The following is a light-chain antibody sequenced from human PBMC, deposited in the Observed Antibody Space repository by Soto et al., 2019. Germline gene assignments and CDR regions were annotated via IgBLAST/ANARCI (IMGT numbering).Light chain of an antibody. CDR1: QSVSSN. J-gene: IGKJ1*01. Sequence: EIVMTQSPATLSVSPGERATRSCRASQSVSSNLAWYQQKPGQAPRLLIYAASTRVTGIPARFSGSGSGTEFTLTISSLQSEDFAVYYCQQYNNWPPWTFGQGTKVDIK. CDR2: AAS. CDR3: QQYNNWPPWT. V-gene: IGKV3-15*01.